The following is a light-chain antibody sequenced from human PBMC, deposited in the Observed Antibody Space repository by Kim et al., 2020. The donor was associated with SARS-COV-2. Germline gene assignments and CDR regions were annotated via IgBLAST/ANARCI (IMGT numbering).Light chain of an antibody. CDR3: QQANSFPLT. Sequence: VGDSVTITCRGSRDGRNWLALYQQKPGKVPQLLIYSASKLQSGVPSRFSGSGSGTEFTLTINSLQPEDFATYYCQQANSFPLTFGGGTKVEIK. J-gene: IGKJ4*01. CDR2: SAS. CDR1: RDGRNW. V-gene: IGKV1-12*01.